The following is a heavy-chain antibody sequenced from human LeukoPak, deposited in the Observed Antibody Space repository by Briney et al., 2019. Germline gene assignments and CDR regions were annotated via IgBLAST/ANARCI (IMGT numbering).Heavy chain of an antibody. CDR3: ARVGDGYNELDC. CDR2: IKQDGSEK. V-gene: IGHV3-7*01. D-gene: IGHD5-24*01. CDR1: GFTFSSYA. Sequence: PGGSLRLSCAASGFTFSSYAMNWVRQAPGKGLEWVANIKQDGSEKYYVDSVKGRFTISRDNAKNSLFLEMNRLRVEDTAVYYCARVGDGYNELDCWGQGALVTVSS. J-gene: IGHJ4*02.